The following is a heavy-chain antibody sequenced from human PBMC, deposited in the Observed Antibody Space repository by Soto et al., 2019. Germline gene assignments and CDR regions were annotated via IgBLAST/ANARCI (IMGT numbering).Heavy chain of an antibody. J-gene: IGHJ4*02. D-gene: IGHD4-17*01. V-gene: IGHV4-30-2*01. CDR3: ARGMTTVTTFDY. CDR2: IYHSGST. Sequence: PSETLSLTCAVSGGSISSGGYSCNWIRQPPGKGLEWIGYIYHSGSTYYNPSLKSRVTISVDRSKNQFSLKLSSVTAADTAVYYCARGMTTVTTFDYWGQGTLVTVLL. CDR1: GGSISSGGYS.